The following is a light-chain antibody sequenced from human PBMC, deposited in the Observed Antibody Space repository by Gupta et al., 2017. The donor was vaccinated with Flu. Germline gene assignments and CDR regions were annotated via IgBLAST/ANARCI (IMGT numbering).Light chain of an antibody. CDR1: SSNIGKNH. V-gene: IGLV1-51*01. CDR2: EDA. Sequence: SSSNIGKNHVSWYQQLPGAAPKLLIYEDAKRPSGIPDRFSGSKSGSSVTLAITGLQTGDEADYYCGTWDGSLSGVVFGGGTTLTVL. J-gene: IGLJ2*01. CDR3: GTWDGSLSGVV.